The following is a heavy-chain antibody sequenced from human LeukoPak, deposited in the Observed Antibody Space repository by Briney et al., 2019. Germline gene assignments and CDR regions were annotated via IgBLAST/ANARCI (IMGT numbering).Heavy chain of an antibody. V-gene: IGHV3-23*01. CDR1: GFTFSSYA. Sequence: GGSLRLSCAASGFTFSSYAMSWVRQAPVKGLEWVSTISNSGSNTYYADSVKGRFTISRGNSKNTLYLQMNNLGAEDTAIYYCAKDHPRDFWSGYGPFDPWGQGTLVTVSS. CDR2: ISNSGSNT. CDR3: AKDHPRDFWSGYGPFDP. D-gene: IGHD3-3*01. J-gene: IGHJ5*02.